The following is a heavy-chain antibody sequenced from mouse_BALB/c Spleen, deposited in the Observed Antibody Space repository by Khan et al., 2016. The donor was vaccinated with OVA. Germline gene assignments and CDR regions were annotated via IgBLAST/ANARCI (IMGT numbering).Heavy chain of an antibody. CDR2: IYPGGYFT. V-gene: IGHV1-63*02. CDR1: GYTFTNYW. D-gene: IGHD3-1*01. Sequence: QVQLQQSGGEVVRPGTSVKISCKASGYTFTNYWLGWVRQRPEHGLEWIGDIYPGGYFTNYNEQFKGKATLTVDTSTSTVNMPLSSLTSEDSAVYFCARWATWYFDVWGAGTTVTVSS. J-gene: IGHJ1*01. CDR3: ARWATWYFDV.